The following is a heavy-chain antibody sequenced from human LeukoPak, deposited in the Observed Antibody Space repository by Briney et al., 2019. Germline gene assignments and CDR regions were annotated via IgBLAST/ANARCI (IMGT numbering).Heavy chain of an antibody. CDR3: AREPTSGREPTSGRPLDY. CDR2: ISSSGSTI. Sequence: PGGSLRLSCAASGFTFSDYYMSWIRQAPGKGLEWVSYISSSGSTIYYADSVKGRFTISRDNAKNSLYLQMNSLRAEDTAVYYCAREPTSGREPTSGRPLDYWGQGTLVTVSS. J-gene: IGHJ4*02. V-gene: IGHV3-11*01. D-gene: IGHD5-12*01. CDR1: GFTFSDYY.